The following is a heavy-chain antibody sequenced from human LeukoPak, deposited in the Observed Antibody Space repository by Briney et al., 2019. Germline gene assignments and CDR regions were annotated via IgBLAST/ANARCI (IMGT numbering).Heavy chain of an antibody. J-gene: IGHJ4*02. Sequence: ASVKVSCKASGYTFTSYYMHWVRQAPGQGPEWMGIINPSGGSTSYAQKFQGRVTMTRDTSTSTVYMELSSLRSEDTAVYYCATESSGDSSGYSGSFDYWGQGTLVTVSS. V-gene: IGHV1-46*01. CDR1: GYTFTSYY. CDR3: ATESSGDSSGYSGSFDY. D-gene: IGHD3-22*01. CDR2: INPSGGST.